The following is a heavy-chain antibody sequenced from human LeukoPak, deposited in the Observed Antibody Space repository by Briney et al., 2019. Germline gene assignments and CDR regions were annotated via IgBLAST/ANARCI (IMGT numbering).Heavy chain of an antibody. V-gene: IGHV3-21*01. CDR2: ISSSSSYI. CDR1: GFTFSSYS. D-gene: IGHD2-21*02. J-gene: IGHJ4*02. Sequence: GGSLRLSCAASGFTFSSYSMNWVRQAPGKGLEWVSSISSSSSYISYADSMKGRFTISRDNAKNSLYLQMNSLRAEDTAVYYCARDRARLSGGDCYDFWGQGTLVTVSS. CDR3: ARDRARLSGGDCYDF.